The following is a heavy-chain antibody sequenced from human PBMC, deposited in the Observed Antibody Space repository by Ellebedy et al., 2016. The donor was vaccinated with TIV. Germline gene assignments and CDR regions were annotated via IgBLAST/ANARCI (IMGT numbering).Heavy chain of an antibody. D-gene: IGHD3-16*01. Sequence: AASVKVSCKASGYTFTSYGISWVRQAPGQRLEWLGWINTDTGNTEYSQNFQGRVTFITDTAASTVYMSLSSLGSEDTAVYYCAKDRGGTGDFDYWGQGTLVTVSS. CDR3: AKDRGGTGDFDY. CDR2: INTDTGNT. CDR1: GYTFTSYG. V-gene: IGHV1-18*01. J-gene: IGHJ4*02.